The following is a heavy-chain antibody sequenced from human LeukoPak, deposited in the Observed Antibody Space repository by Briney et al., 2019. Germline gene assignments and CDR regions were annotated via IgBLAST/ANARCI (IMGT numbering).Heavy chain of an antibody. J-gene: IGHJ4*02. D-gene: IGHD1-14*01. V-gene: IGHV3-30-3*01. CDR3: ARDPLNRRWGSYYFDY. Sequence: GGSLRLSCAASGFTFSDYAMHWVRQARGKGLEWVAVISYDGNNKEYADSVKGRFTISRDNSKSPVYLQVNSLRSEDTAVFYCARDPLNRRWGSYYFDYWGQGTLVTVSS. CDR2: ISYDGNNK. CDR1: GFTFSDYA.